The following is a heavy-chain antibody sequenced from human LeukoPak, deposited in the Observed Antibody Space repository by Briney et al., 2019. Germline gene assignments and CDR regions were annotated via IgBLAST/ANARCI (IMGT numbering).Heavy chain of an antibody. CDR3: ARGSGFVSSY. J-gene: IGHJ4*02. CDR1: GYTFTSYD. D-gene: IGHD3-22*01. Sequence: VASVKVSCKASGYTFTSYDINWVRQATGQGLEWMGWMNPNSGNTGYAQKFQGRVTMTRDTSTSTVYMELSSLRSEDTAVYYCARGSGFVSSYWGQGTLVTVSS. CDR2: MNPNSGNT. V-gene: IGHV1-8*01.